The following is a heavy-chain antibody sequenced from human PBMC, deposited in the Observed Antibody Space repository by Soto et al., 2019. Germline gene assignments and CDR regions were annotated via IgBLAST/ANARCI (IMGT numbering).Heavy chain of an antibody. CDR1: GYTFTSYG. CDR3: ASDSVDTAMVSSFWFDP. J-gene: IGHJ5*02. V-gene: IGHV1-18*01. D-gene: IGHD5-18*01. CDR2: ISAYNGNT. Sequence: ASVKVSCKASGYTFTSYGISWVRQAPGQGLEWMGWISAYNGNTNYAQKLQGRVTMTTDTSTSTAYMELRSLRSDDTAVYYCASDSVDTAMVSSFWFDPWGQGTLVTVSS.